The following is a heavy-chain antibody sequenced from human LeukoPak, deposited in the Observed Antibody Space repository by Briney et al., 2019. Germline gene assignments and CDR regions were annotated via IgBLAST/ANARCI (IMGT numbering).Heavy chain of an antibody. CDR3: ASGYYGSGRNDY. J-gene: IGHJ4*02. Sequence: SERRSVTSIDSVGSISSYYWSWNWQTPGKGLRWIGSIYYNGSTNYNPSLKSRVTISVDTSKDQFSLKLSYVTAADTAVYYCASGYYGSGRNDYWGQGTLVTVS. CDR2: IYYNGST. D-gene: IGHD3-10*01. CDR1: VGSISSYY. V-gene: IGHV4-59*01.